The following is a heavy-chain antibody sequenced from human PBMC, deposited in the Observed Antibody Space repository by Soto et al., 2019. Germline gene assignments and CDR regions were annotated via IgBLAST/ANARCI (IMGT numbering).Heavy chain of an antibody. J-gene: IGHJ4*02. CDR2: VYYNGST. CDR3: ARDAIRGSAAMKTY. V-gene: IGHV4-59*12. CDR1: GGSISSYY. Sequence: SETLSLTCTVSGGSISSYYWSWIRQSPGKGLEWIGYVYYNGSTTYNPSLKSRVTISLDTSKNQFSLILSSVSAADTAVYYCARDAIRGSAAMKTYWGLGTLVTVSS.